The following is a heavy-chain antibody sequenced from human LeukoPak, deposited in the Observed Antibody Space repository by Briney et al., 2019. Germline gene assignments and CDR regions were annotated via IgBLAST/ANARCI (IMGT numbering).Heavy chain of an antibody. CDR2: INHSGST. Sequence: SETLSLTCTVSGGSISSYYWSWIRQPPGKGLEWIGEINHSGSTNYNPSLKSRVTISVDTSKNQFSLKLSSVTAADTAVYYCARGRGGGGSSNNWFDPWGQGTLVTVSS. CDR3: ARGRGGGGSSNNWFDP. V-gene: IGHV4-34*01. CDR1: GGSISSYY. J-gene: IGHJ5*02. D-gene: IGHD2-15*01.